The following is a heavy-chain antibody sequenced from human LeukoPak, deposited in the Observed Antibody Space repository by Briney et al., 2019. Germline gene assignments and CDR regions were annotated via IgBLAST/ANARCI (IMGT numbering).Heavy chain of an antibody. D-gene: IGHD6-13*01. Sequence: SETLSLTCAVYGGSFSGHYWSWIRQPPGKGLEWIGEINHSGSTNYNPSLKSRVSISVDPSKNQFSLKVSSVTAADTAVYYCARGSDTAAGLYWGQGTLVTVSS. CDR1: GGSFSGHY. V-gene: IGHV4-34*01. CDR2: INHSGST. J-gene: IGHJ4*02. CDR3: ARGSDTAAGLY.